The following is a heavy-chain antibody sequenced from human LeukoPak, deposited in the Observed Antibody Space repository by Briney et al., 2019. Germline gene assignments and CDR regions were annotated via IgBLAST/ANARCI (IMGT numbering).Heavy chain of an antibody. Sequence: SETLSHICTVSGGSVTNYYWSWIRQPPGKGLEWIGYVYYSGSTNYNPSLKSRVTISVDTSKNQFSLNLTSVTAGDTAVYYCARVGCSSANCPRRNAFDIWGQGTMVTVSS. V-gene: IGHV4-59*02. J-gene: IGHJ3*02. D-gene: IGHD2-2*01. CDR1: GGSVTNYY. CDR3: ARVGCSSANCPRRNAFDI. CDR2: VYYSGST.